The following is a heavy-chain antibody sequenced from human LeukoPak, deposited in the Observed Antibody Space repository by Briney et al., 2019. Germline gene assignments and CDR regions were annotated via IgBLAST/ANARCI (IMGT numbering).Heavy chain of an antibody. CDR3: AKDLLPHYYGSGSWFDP. J-gene: IGHJ5*02. CDR2: ITGSGGST. Sequence: GGSLRLSCAASGFTFSTHGMNWVRQGPGKGLEWVSGITGSGGSTYYADSVKGRFTISRDNSKNTLYLQMNSLRAEDTAVYYCAKDLLPHYYGSGSWFDPWGQGTLVTVSS. V-gene: IGHV3-23*01. CDR1: GFTFSTHG. D-gene: IGHD3-10*01.